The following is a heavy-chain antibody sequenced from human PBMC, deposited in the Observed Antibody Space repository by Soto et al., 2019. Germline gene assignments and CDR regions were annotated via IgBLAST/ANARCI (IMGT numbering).Heavy chain of an antibody. CDR1: GFTFSSSA. CDR3: ARCTVDTIVTSGWCHYLDP. J-gene: IGHJ5*02. V-gene: IGHV3-23*01. Sequence: EVQLLDSGGGLVQPGGSLRLSCAASGFTFSSSAMSWVRQAPGKGLEWVSAVSGSGRTTYYADSVRGRFTISRDYSKNTLYLQMNSLRAEDTAIYFCARCTVDTIVTSGWCHYLDPWGQGTLVTVSS. D-gene: IGHD6-19*01. CDR2: VSGSGRTT.